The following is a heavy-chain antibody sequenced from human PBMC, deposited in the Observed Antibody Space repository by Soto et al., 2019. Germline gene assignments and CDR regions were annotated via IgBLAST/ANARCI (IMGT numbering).Heavy chain of an antibody. CDR1: GFTFSSYW. CDR2: IKQDGSEK. CDR3: ARLPYYYDSSGYYHKIALFDY. Sequence: PGGSLRLSCAASGFTFSSYWMSWVRQAPGKGLEWVANIKQDGSEKYYVDSVKGRFTISRDNAKNSLYLQMNSLRAEDTAVYYCARLPYYYDSSGYYHKIALFDYWGQGTLVTVSS. V-gene: IGHV3-7*05. J-gene: IGHJ4*02. D-gene: IGHD3-22*01.